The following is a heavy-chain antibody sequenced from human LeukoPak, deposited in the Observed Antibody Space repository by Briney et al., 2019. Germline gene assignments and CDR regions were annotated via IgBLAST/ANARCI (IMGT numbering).Heavy chain of an antibody. V-gene: IGHV1-69*13. D-gene: IGHD2-2*01. J-gene: IGHJ4*02. Sequence: SVKVSCKASGGTFSSYAITWVRQAPGQGLEWMGGIIPIFGTANYAQKFQGRVTITAGESTSTAYMELSSLRSEDTAVYYCARVMDCSSTSCYYFDYWGQGTLVTVSS. CDR2: IIPIFGTA. CDR1: GGTFSSYA. CDR3: ARVMDCSSTSCYYFDY.